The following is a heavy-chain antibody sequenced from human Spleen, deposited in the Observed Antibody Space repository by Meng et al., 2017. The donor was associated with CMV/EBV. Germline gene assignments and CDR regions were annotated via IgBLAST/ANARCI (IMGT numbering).Heavy chain of an antibody. D-gene: IGHD2-2*01. CDR3: ARDLQTFCGSPGCYDGFPH. CDR2: ISGSGQDT. V-gene: IGHV3-23*01. CDR1: GFTFSSYA. Sequence: GESLKISCAASGFTFSSYAMSWVRQAPGKGLEWVSSISGSGQDTYYADSLRGRFTVSRDNRRKALYLQMDALRVEDTAVYYCARDLQTFCGSPGCYDGFPHWGQGTLVTVSS. J-gene: IGHJ4*02.